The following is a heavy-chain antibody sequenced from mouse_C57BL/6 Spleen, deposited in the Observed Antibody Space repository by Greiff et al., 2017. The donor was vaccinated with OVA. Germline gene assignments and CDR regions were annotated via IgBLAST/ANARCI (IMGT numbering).Heavy chain of an antibody. V-gene: IGHV2-2*01. CDR2: IWRGGST. CDR3: ARNGGITTVVAPMDD. J-gene: IGHJ4*01. Sequence: QVQLKESGPGLVQPSQSLSITCTVSGFSLTSYGVHWVRQSPGKGLEWLGVIWRGGSTDYNAAFISRLSISKDNSKSQVFFKMNSLQADDTAIYYCARNGGITTVVAPMDDWGQGTSVTVSS. CDR1: GFSLTSYG. D-gene: IGHD1-1*01.